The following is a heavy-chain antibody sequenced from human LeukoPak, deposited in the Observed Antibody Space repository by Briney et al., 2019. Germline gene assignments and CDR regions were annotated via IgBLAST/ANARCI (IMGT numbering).Heavy chain of an antibody. Sequence: PSDTLSLTCTVSGVSMRNHYWSWIRQPPGKGLEWIGYIYDSETTNYNPSLKSRVTMSLDTSKNQFSLKLSSVTAADTALYYCATRPDGSTWHGVFDFWSRGTLVTVSS. CDR1: GVSMRNHY. D-gene: IGHD6-13*01. V-gene: IGHV4-59*11. J-gene: IGHJ4*02. CDR3: ATRPDGSTWHGVFDF. CDR2: IYDSETT.